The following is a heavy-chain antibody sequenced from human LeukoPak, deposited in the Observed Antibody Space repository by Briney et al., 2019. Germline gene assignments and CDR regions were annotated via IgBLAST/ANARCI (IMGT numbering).Heavy chain of an antibody. J-gene: IGHJ4*02. CDR2: INPNSGGT. V-gene: IGHV1-2*02. CDR1: GYTFTGYC. Sequence: ASVKVSCKASGYTFTGYCMHWVRQAPGQGLEWMGWINPNSGGTNYAQKFQGRVTMTRDTSISTAYMELSRLGSDDTAVYYCARGDYYVNYYFDYWGQGTLVTVSS. CDR3: ARGDYYVNYYFDY. D-gene: IGHD3-10*02.